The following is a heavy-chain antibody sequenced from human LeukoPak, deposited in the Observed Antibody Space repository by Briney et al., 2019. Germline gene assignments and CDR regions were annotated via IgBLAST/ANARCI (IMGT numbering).Heavy chain of an antibody. CDR1: GYTFTSYD. Sequence: ASVKVSCKASGYTFTSYDINGVRQASGQGGEWMGWMNPNSGNTGYAQKFQGRVTMTRNTSITTAYMELSSLRSEDTAVYYCARDGLFQLPFYYYSYMDVWGKGTTVTVSS. CDR2: MNPNSGNT. CDR3: ARDGLFQLPFYYYSYMDV. V-gene: IGHV1-8*01. J-gene: IGHJ6*03. D-gene: IGHD2-2*01.